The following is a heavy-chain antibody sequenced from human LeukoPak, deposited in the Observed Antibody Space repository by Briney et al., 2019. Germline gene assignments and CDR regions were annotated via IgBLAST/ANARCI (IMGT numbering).Heavy chain of an antibody. J-gene: IGHJ4*02. Sequence: GASVKVSCKASGYTFTSYGISWVRQAPGQGLEWMGWISAYNGNTNYAQKLQGRVTMTTGTSTSTAYMELRSLRSEDTAVYYCAAGGFLEWFTHVYYFDYWGQGTLVTVSS. CDR3: AAGGFLEWFTHVYYFDY. CDR1: GYTFTSYG. CDR2: ISAYNGNT. V-gene: IGHV1-18*01. D-gene: IGHD3-3*01.